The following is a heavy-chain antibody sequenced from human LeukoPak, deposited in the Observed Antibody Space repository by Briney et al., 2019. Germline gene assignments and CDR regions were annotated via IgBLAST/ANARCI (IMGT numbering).Heavy chain of an antibody. Sequence: SETLSLTCTVSGDSINSGGYSWSWIRQHPGKGLEWIGYIYYSGSTYYNPSLKSRVTISVDTSKNQFSLKLSSVTAADTAVYYCARGGVLDSWGQGTLVTVSS. J-gene: IGHJ4*02. CDR3: ARGGVLDS. D-gene: IGHD6-6*01. CDR2: IYYSGST. V-gene: IGHV4-31*03. CDR1: GDSINSGGYS.